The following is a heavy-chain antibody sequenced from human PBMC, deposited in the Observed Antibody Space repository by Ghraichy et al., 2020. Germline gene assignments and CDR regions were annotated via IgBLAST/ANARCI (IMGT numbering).Heavy chain of an antibody. CDR1: GGSFSGYY. J-gene: IGHJ6*03. CDR2: INHRGST. D-gene: IGHD3-3*01. CDR3: ARGQGSYDFWSGYYTSYYYMDV. Sequence: SETLSLTCAVYGGSFSGYYWSWIRQPPGKGLEWIGEINHRGSTNYNPSLKSRVTISVDTSKNQFSLKLSSVTAADTAVYYCARGQGSYDFWSGYYTSYYYMDVWGKGTTVIVSS. V-gene: IGHV4-34*01.